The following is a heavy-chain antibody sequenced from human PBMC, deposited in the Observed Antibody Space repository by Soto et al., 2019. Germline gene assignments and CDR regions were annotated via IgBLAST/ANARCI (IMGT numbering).Heavy chain of an antibody. Sequence: QVQLVQSGAEVKKPGASVKVSCKPSGYTFSSYAISWVRQAPGQGLEWMGWISAYNDNTNYVQKLQGRVTMTTDTXTSTAYMELRSLRSDDTAVYHCARGTGGNWAAFDIWGQGTMVTVSS. CDR3: ARGTGGNWAAFDI. J-gene: IGHJ3*02. CDR1: GYTFSSYA. CDR2: ISAYNDNT. D-gene: IGHD2-15*01. V-gene: IGHV1-18*01.